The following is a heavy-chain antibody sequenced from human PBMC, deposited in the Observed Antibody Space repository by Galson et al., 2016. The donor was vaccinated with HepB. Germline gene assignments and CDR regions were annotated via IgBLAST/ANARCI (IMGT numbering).Heavy chain of an antibody. V-gene: IGHV4-4*02. CDR2: IFHSGDT. CDR1: GASISSRNW. D-gene: IGHD2-21*01. J-gene: IGHJ3*01. Sequence: SETLSLTCTISGASISSRNWWSWVRQSPEKGLEWIGEIFHSGDTNYNPSFKSRATLSVDESKNQFSLRLTSMTVADTAAYFCARDCCGGDCRPTGGYDVFDVWGQGTMVTVAS. CDR3: ARDCCGGDCRPTGGYDVFDV.